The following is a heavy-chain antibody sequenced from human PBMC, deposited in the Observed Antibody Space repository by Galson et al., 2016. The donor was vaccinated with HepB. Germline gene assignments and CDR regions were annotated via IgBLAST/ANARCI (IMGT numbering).Heavy chain of an antibody. CDR3: AGEPYSSSWFDY. V-gene: IGHV4-4*02. D-gene: IGHD6-13*01. J-gene: IGHJ4*02. CDR2: IYHYGNT. CDR1: GASISSSNW. Sequence: SETLSLTCDVSGASISSSNWWSWVRQPSGKGLEWIGEIYHYGNTNYNPSLKSRATISVDESKNQFSLKLNSVTAADTAVYYCAGEPYSSSWFDYWGQGTLVTVSS.